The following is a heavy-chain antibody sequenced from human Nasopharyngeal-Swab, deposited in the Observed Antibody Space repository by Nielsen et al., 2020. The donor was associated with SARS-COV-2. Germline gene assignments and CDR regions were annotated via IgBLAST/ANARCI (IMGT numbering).Heavy chain of an antibody. Sequence: GASLQISCEASGFTFSTYNMHWVRQAPGKGLEWVSSISGRTTYIYYADSMKGRFTISRDNAKNSLYLQMSSLRAEDTAIYYCARGGQQPLWGQGTLVTVSS. D-gene: IGHD6-13*01. CDR2: ISGRTTYI. CDR1: GFTFSTYN. V-gene: IGHV3-21*01. CDR3: ARGGQQPL. J-gene: IGHJ4*02.